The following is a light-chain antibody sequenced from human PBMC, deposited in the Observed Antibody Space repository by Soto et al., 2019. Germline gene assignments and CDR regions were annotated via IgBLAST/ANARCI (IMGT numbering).Light chain of an antibody. V-gene: IGKV3-20*01. CDR1: QSVTSSF. Sequence: EIVLTQSPGTLSLSPGVRAILTCRASQSVTSSFLAWYQQRPGQVPRLLIYGASTRATGIPDRFSGSGSGTDFTLTISRLAPEDFAMYYCHQYGSSPLTFGPGTKVDIK. J-gene: IGKJ3*01. CDR3: HQYGSSPLT. CDR2: GAS.